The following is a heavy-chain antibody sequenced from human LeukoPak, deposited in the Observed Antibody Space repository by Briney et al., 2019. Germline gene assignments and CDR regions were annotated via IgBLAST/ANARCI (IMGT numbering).Heavy chain of an antibody. CDR1: GFTFSSYS. J-gene: IGHJ3*02. Sequence: PGGSLRLSCAASGFTFSSYSMNWVRQAPGKGLEWVSHISSSSSTIYYADSVKGRFTISRDNSKNTLYLQMNSLRAEDTAVYYCAKGGGDYYDSSGYYYAFDIWGQGTMVTVSS. CDR2: ISSSSSTI. V-gene: IGHV3-48*01. CDR3: AKGGGDYYDSSGYYYAFDI. D-gene: IGHD3-22*01.